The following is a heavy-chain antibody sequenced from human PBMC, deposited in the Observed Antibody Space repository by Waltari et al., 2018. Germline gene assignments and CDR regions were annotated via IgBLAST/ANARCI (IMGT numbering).Heavy chain of an antibody. Sequence: EVQLVQSGAEVKKPGESLKISCKGSGYSFTSYWIGWVRQMPGKGLEWMGIIYPGYSDTRYSPAFQVQVTISADKSLSTAYLQWSSLKASDTAMYYCARTPHGGGYESTYYYYGMDVWGQGTTVTVSS. CDR3: ARTPHGGGYESTYYYYGMDV. V-gene: IGHV5-51*03. J-gene: IGHJ6*02. D-gene: IGHD5-12*01. CDR1: GYSFTSYW. CDR2: IYPGYSDT.